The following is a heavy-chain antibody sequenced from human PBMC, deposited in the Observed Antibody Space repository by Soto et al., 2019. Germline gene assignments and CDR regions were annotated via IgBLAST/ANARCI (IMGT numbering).Heavy chain of an antibody. J-gene: IGHJ3*02. CDR1: GYTFTSYD. CDR2: MNPNSGNT. V-gene: IGHV1-8*01. Sequence: GASVKVSCKASGYTFTSYDINWVRQATGQGLEWMGWMNPNSGNTGYAQKFQGRVTMTRNTSISTAYMELRSLRSDDTAVYYCAREPGAGIDAFDIWGQGTMVTVSS. CDR3: AREPGAGIDAFDI.